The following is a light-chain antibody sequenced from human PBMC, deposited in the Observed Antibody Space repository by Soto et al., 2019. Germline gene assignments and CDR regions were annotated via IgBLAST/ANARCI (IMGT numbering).Light chain of an antibody. CDR1: SSNIGAGYD. J-gene: IGLJ3*02. V-gene: IGLV1-40*01. CDR2: ANT. Sequence: QSVLAQPPSVSGAPGQRITISCTGSSSNIGAGYDVQWYQHLPGTAPRLLVFANTDRPSGVPDRISGSESGTSASLAITGLQAEDEADYYCQSYDGRLSTWVFGGGTKVTVL. CDR3: QSYDGRLSTWV.